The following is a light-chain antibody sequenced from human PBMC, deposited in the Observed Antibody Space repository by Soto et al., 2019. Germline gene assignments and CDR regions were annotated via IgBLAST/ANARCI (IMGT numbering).Light chain of an antibody. CDR3: QQYNTWPLIT. CDR2: GAS. Sequence: EIGMTQSPCTLSVSPGERATLSLSASQTVSRHLAWYQQKPGQAPRLLIFGASTRATGIPDRFSGSGSGTDFTLTISSLQSEDFAVYYCQQYNTWPLITFGPGTRLAIK. CDR1: QTVSRH. V-gene: IGKV3-15*01. J-gene: IGKJ5*01.